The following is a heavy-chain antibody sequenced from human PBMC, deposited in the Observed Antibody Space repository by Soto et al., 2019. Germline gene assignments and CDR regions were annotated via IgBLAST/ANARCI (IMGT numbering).Heavy chain of an antibody. Sequence: EVQLVESGGGLVKPGGSLRLSCAASGFTFSSYSMNWVRQAPGKGLEWVSSISSSSSYIYYADSVKGRFTISRDNAKNSLYLQMNSLRAEDTAVDYCARDLWGIVGATDYFDYWGQGTLVTVSS. D-gene: IGHD1-26*01. CDR2: ISSSSSYI. CDR3: ARDLWGIVGATDYFDY. CDR1: GFTFSSYS. J-gene: IGHJ4*02. V-gene: IGHV3-21*01.